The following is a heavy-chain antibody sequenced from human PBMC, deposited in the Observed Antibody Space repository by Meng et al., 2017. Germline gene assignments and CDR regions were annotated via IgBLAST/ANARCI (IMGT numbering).Heavy chain of an antibody. CDR3: SSALGRPY. Sequence: EVRPVVSGGGRVKPVGSLILSCSASGVTFSSNSMSWFRQAPGKWLEWVSSMSDSSSYIDYADTGKGRFTIARDNAKNSLYLQMNSLRAEDTAVYYCSSALGRPYWGQGTLVTVSS. CDR1: GVTFSSNS. J-gene: IGHJ4*02. D-gene: IGHD3-16*01. V-gene: IGHV3-21*01. CDR2: MSDSSSYI.